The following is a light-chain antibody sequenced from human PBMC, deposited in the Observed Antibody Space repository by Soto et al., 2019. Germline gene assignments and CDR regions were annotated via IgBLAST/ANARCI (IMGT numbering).Light chain of an antibody. Sequence: QPVLTQPPSVSGAPGQRVTVSCTGSTSDIGAGYDVHWYQQLPGTAPKLLIYSNGNRPSGVPDRFSGSKSGTSASLAITGLQAEDEADYYCQSYDTSLSGSRVFGTGTKLTVL. CDR3: QSYDTSLSGSRV. V-gene: IGLV1-40*01. CDR1: TSDIGAGYD. CDR2: SNG. J-gene: IGLJ1*01.